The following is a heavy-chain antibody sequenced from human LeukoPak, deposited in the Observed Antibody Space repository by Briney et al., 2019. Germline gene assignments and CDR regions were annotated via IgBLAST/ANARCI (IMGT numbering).Heavy chain of an antibody. Sequence: PGGSLRLSCAASGFTFSRYWMSWVRQAPGKGLEWVANIKQDGSEKYYVDSVKGRFTISRDNAKNSLYLQMNSLRAEDTAVYYCARDTYYDFWSGYYSGGLDYWGQGTLVSVSS. D-gene: IGHD3-3*01. CDR1: GFTFSRYW. V-gene: IGHV3-7*01. CDR2: IKQDGSEK. J-gene: IGHJ4*02. CDR3: ARDTYYDFWSGYYSGGLDY.